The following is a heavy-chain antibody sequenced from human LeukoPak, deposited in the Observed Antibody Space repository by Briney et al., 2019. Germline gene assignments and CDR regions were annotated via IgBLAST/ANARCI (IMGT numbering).Heavy chain of an antibody. CDR3: ARELLGVVVPAAMGYNWFDP. V-gene: IGHV1-46*01. CDR2: INPSGGST. Sequence: ASVKVSCKASGYTFTSYYMHWVRQAPEQGLEWMGIINPSGGSTSYAQKFQGRVTMTRDMSTSTVYMELSSLRSEDTAVYYCARELLGVVVPAAMGYNWFDPWGQGTLVTVSS. CDR1: GYTFTSYY. J-gene: IGHJ5*02. D-gene: IGHD2-2*01.